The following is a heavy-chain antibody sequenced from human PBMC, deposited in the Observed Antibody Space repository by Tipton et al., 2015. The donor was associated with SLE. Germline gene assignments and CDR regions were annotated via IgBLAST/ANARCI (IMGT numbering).Heavy chain of an antibody. D-gene: IGHD3-3*01. CDR1: GDSFISSGFF. J-gene: IGHJ4*02. CDR2: ISSGGST. CDR3: ARHEWKIAVDY. Sequence: TLSLTCTFSGDSFISSGFFWGWIHQAPGKELEWIGSISSGGSTSYNPSLNSRLTISLDTSKNQFSLRLTSVTAADTAVYYCARHEWKIAVDYWGQGILVTVSS. V-gene: IGHV4-39*07.